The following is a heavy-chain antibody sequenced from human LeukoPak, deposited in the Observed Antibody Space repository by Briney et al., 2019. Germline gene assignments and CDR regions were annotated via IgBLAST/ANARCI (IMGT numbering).Heavy chain of an antibody. CDR3: AKEGGDVLLWFGELLPRIYFDY. CDR1: GFPFSSYA. J-gene: IGHJ4*02. D-gene: IGHD3-10*01. Sequence: GSLRLSCAASGFPFSSYAMSWVRQAPGKGLEWVSAISGSGGSTYYADSVKGRFTISRDNSKNTLYLQMNSLRAEDTAVYYCAKEGGDVLLWFGELLPRIYFDYWGQGTLVTVSS. CDR2: ISGSGGST. V-gene: IGHV3-23*01.